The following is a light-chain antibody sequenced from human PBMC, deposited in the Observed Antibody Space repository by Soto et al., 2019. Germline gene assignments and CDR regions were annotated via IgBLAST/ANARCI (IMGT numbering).Light chain of an antibody. V-gene: IGLV2-14*01. Sequence: QSVVTQPASVSGSPGQSITISCTGTSSDIGFSNYVSWYQQHPGKAPKRMISDVSDRPSGVSSRFSGSKSGNTASLTISGLQAEDEADYYCSSYTSSDTDVFGTGTKVTVL. CDR3: SSYTSSDTDV. CDR2: DVS. J-gene: IGLJ1*01. CDR1: SSDIGFSNY.